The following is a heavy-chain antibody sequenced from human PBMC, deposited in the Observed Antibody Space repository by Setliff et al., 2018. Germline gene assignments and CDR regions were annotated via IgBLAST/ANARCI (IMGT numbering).Heavy chain of an antibody. CDR3: AREPMDSAMVTTGAFDI. CDR2: INHSGST. D-gene: IGHD5-18*01. V-gene: IGHV4-34*01. CDR1: GGSFSGYY. Sequence: SETLSLTCAVYGGSFSGYYWSWIRQPPGKGLEWIGEINHSGSTNYNPSLKSRVTISVDTSKNQFSLKLSSVTAADTAVYYCAREPMDSAMVTTGAFDIWGRGTMVT. J-gene: IGHJ3*02.